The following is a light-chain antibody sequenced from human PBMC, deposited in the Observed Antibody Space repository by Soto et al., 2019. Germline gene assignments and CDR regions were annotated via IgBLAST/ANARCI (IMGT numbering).Light chain of an antibody. Sequence: QSVLTQPPSVSGAPGQRVTISCTGSSSNIGANYDVHWYQQRPGTASKLLIFANSNRPSGVPDRFSGSKSGTSASLVITGLQAEDEGDYYCQSYDSTLSARYVFGTGTKLTVL. V-gene: IGLV1-40*01. CDR2: ANS. CDR1: SSNIGANYD. CDR3: QSYDSTLSARYV. J-gene: IGLJ1*01.